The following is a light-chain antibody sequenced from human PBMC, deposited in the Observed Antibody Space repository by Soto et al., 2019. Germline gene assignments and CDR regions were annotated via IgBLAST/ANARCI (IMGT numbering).Light chain of an antibody. CDR2: GTS. V-gene: IGKV3-11*01. J-gene: IGKJ5*01. CDR1: QSVNSN. CDR3: QLRSDWPPIT. Sequence: EIVMSQSPATLSLSPGERATLSCRASQSVNSNLAWYQQKAGQAPRLLIYGTSTRATGIPARFSGSGSGTDFTLTISSLEPEDFAVYYCQLRSDWPPITFGQGTRLEIK.